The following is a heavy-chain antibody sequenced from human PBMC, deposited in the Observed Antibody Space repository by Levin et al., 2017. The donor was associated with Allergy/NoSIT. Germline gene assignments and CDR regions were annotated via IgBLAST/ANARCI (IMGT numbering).Heavy chain of an antibody. D-gene: IGHD4-23*01. Sequence: GESLKISCAASGFTFSSYAMHWVRQAPGKGLEWVAVISYDGSNKYYADSVKGRFTISRDNSKNTLYLQMNSLRAEDTAVYYCANRDNGGPGYWGLGTLVTVSS. CDR1: GFTFSSYA. J-gene: IGHJ4*02. V-gene: IGHV3-30*18. CDR3: ANRDNGGPGY. CDR2: ISYDGSNK.